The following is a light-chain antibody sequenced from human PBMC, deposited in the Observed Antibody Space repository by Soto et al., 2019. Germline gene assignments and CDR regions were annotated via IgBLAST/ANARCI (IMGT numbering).Light chain of an antibody. Sequence: QSALTQPASVSGSPGQSITISCTGTSSDVGGYNYVSWYQQHPGKAPKVMIYEVSYRPSGVSNRFSGSKSGNTASLTISGLQAEDEADYYCSSYTSTSVVFGGGTKLTVL. CDR1: SSDVGGYNY. CDR2: EVS. J-gene: IGLJ2*01. CDR3: SSYTSTSVV. V-gene: IGLV2-14*01.